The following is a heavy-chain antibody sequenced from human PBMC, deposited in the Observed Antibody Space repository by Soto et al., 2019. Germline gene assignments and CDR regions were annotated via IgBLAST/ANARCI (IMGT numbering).Heavy chain of an antibody. V-gene: IGHV4-59*02. D-gene: IGHD6-19*01. J-gene: IGHJ4*02. CDR1: GGSVNTFY. Sequence: PSETLSLTCTVSGGSVNTFYWSWIRQPPGKGLEWVGHVYYTGSTDYNPSLKSRVTISVDTTKNSLYLQMNSLRAEDTAVYYCVRDGSSGWDFDFRGQGTLVTVSS. CDR2: VYYTGST. CDR3: VRDGSSGWDFDF.